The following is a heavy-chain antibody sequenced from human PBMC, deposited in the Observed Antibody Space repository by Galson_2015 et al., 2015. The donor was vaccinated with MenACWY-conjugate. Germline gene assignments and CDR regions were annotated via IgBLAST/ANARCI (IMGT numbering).Heavy chain of an antibody. CDR2: IYHSGST. CDR1: GASISSNNW. D-gene: IGHD2-21*02. CDR3: ARGRFPYWVVVPATTNWFDP. Sequence: ETLSLTCAVSGASISSNNWWSWARQTPGKGLEWIGEIYHSGSTNYNPSLKSRVTMSVDKSKMQFSLKLNSVTAADTAVYYCARGRFPYWVVVPATTNWFDPWGQGTLVTVSS. J-gene: IGHJ5*02. V-gene: IGHV4-4*02.